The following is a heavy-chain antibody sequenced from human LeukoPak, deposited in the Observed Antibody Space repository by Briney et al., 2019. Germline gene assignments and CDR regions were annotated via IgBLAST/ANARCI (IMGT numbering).Heavy chain of an antibody. CDR3: ARRFVVALDY. CDR1: GGSLSSYL. V-gene: IGHV4-59*08. J-gene: IGHJ4*02. Sequence: SETLPLTRTVCGGSLSSYLWRWLRPPPARGVAGIGYIYYSGSTNYNPSLKSRVTISVDTSKNQFSLKLSSVTAADTAVYYCARRFVVALDYWGQGTLVTVSS. D-gene: IGHD2-15*01. CDR2: IYYSGST.